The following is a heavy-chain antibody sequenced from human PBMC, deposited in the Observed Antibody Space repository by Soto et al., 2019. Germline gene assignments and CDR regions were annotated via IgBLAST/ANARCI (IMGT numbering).Heavy chain of an antibody. Sequence: QVQLVQSGAEVKKPGSSVKVSCKASGGTFSSYTISWVRQAPGQGLEWMGRIIPILGIANYAQKFQGRVTITADKSTSTAYMELSSLRSEDTAVYYCAGAYGHYYGMDVWGQGTTVTVSS. CDR3: AGAYGHYYGMDV. D-gene: IGHD3-16*01. J-gene: IGHJ6*02. V-gene: IGHV1-69*02. CDR1: GGTFSSYT. CDR2: IIPILGIA.